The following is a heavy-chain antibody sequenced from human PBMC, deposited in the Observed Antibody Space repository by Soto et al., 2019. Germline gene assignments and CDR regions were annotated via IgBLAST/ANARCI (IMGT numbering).Heavy chain of an antibody. D-gene: IGHD5-18*01. CDR2: IYYSGST. CDR3: ARELDTAMVTYFDY. Sequence: PSETLSLTCTVSGGSISSSSYYWGWIRQPPGKGLEWIGSIYYSGSTYYNPSLKSRVTISVDTSKNQFSLKLSSVTAADTAVYYCARELDTAMVTYFDYWGQGTLVTVSS. CDR1: GGSISSSSYY. J-gene: IGHJ4*02. V-gene: IGHV4-39*02.